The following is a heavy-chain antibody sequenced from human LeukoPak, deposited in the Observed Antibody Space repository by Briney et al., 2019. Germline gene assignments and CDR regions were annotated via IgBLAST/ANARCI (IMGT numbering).Heavy chain of an antibody. CDR1: GLTFSSYA. V-gene: IGHV3-23*01. J-gene: IGHJ4*02. CDR2: ISGSGGST. Sequence: GGSLRLSCAASGLTFSSYAMSWVRQAPGKGLEWVSAISGSGGSTYYADSVKGRFTISGDNSKNTLYLQMNSLRAEDTAVYYCAKEGYSGYDPYWGQGTLVTVSS. CDR3: AKEGYSGYDPY. D-gene: IGHD5-12*01.